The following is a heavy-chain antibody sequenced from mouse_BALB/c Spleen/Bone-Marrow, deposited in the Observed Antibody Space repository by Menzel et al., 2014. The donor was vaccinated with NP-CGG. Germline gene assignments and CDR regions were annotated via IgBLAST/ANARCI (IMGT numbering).Heavy chain of an antibody. V-gene: IGHV5-9-1*01. D-gene: IGHD2-10*02. CDR1: GFTFSSYA. J-gene: IGHJ4*01. Sequence: DVMLVESGGGLVKPGGSLKLSCAASGFTFSSYAMSWVRQTPEKRLEWVATISSGGSYTYYPDSVKGRLTISRDNAKNTLYLQMSSLRSEDTAMYYCARRGYGNYVGYAMDYWGQGASVTVSS. CDR3: ARRGYGNYVGYAMDY. CDR2: ISSGGSYT.